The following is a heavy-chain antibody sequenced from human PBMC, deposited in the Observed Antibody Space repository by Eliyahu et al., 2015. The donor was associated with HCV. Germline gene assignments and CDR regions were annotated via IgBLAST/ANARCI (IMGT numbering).Heavy chain of an antibody. V-gene: IGHV3-30*01. CDR2: ISHDGSNK. J-gene: IGHJ3*02. Sequence: QVQLVESGGGVVQPGRSLRLSCAASGFTFXXYAMHWVRQAPGKGLEGVAVISHDGSNKYYADSVKGRFTISRDNSKNTLYLQMNSLRAEDTAVYYCAREGIAAAGTGAFDIWGQGTMVTVSS. CDR3: AREGIAAAGTGAFDI. D-gene: IGHD6-13*01. CDR1: GFTFXXYA.